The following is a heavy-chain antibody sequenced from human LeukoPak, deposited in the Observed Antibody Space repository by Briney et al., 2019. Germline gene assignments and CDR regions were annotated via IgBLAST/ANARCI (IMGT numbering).Heavy chain of an antibody. D-gene: IGHD6-13*01. Sequence: GGSLRLSCAASGFTFSGYWMHWVRQPPGKGLVWVSRINSDGSSTSYADSVKGRFTISRDNAKNTLYLQMNSLRAEDTAVYYCARVPSSSSWFDYWGQGTLDTVSS. J-gene: IGHJ4*02. CDR3: ARVPSSSSWFDY. V-gene: IGHV3-74*01. CDR1: GFTFSGYW. CDR2: INSDGSST.